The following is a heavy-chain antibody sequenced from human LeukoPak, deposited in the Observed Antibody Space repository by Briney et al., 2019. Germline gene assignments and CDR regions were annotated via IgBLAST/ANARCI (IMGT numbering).Heavy chain of an antibody. Sequence: GGSLRLSCAASGFTFRTSGMNWVRQAPGKGLEWVSAISGSGGSTDYADSVKGRFTISRNNSKNTLYLQMNSLRAEDTAVYYCAKDRTTFDYWGQGTLVTVSS. CDR3: AKDRTTFDY. CDR1: GFTFRTSG. V-gene: IGHV3-23*01. CDR2: ISGSGGST. D-gene: IGHD1-7*01. J-gene: IGHJ4*02.